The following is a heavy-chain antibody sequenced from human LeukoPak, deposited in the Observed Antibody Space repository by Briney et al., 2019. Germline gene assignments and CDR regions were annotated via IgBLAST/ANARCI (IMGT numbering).Heavy chain of an antibody. CDR3: ARLSEMLRGPEVIYYFDY. CDR1: GFTFGDYA. V-gene: IGHV3-7*01. D-gene: IGHD3-10*01. Sequence: PGGSPRLSCTASGFTFGDYAMSWVRQAPGKGLQWVANIKRDGSEKYYVDSVKGRFTISRDNAKNSLYLQMSSLRADDTAVYYCARLSEMLRGPEVIYYFDYWGQGNLVTVSS. CDR2: IKRDGSEK. J-gene: IGHJ4*02.